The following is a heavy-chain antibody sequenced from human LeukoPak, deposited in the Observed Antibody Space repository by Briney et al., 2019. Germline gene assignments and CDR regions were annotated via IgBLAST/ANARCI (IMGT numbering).Heavy chain of an antibody. Sequence: PGGSLRLSCAASGFTFSSYSMNWVRQAPGKGLEWVSSISSSSSYIYYADSVKGRFTISRDNAKNSLYLQMNSLRAEDTAVYYCAKGTSSSWYKSFYYFDYWGQGTLVTVSS. CDR2: ISSSSSYI. CDR3: AKGTSSSWYKSFYYFDY. J-gene: IGHJ4*02. D-gene: IGHD6-13*01. V-gene: IGHV3-21*04. CDR1: GFTFSSYS.